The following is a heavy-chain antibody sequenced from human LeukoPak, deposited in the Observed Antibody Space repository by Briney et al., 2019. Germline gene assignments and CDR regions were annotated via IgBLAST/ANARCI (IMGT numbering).Heavy chain of an antibody. CDR3: ARHYYGSGSFDY. D-gene: IGHD3-10*01. CDR1: GGSISSGSYY. V-gene: IGHV4-61*02. Sequence: SETLSLTCTVSGGSISSGSYYWSWIRQPAGKGLEWLGRTYTSGSTNYNPSLKSRVTISVDTSKNQFSLNLSSVTAADTAVYYCARHYYGSGSFDYWGQGTLVTVSS. J-gene: IGHJ4*02. CDR2: TYTSGST.